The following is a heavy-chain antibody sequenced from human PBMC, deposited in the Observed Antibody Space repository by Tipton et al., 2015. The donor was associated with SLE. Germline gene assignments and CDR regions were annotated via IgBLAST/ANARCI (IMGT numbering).Heavy chain of an antibody. CDR2: ISYDGSNK. CDR3: AREDPVAVTFDY. J-gene: IGHJ4*02. Sequence: SLRLSCAASGFTFSSYAMHWVRQAPGKGLEWVAVISYDGSNKYYADSVKGRFTISRDNSKNTLYLQMNSLRAEDTAVYYCAREDPVAVTFDYWGQGTLVTVSS. V-gene: IGHV3-30-3*01. CDR1: GFTFSSYA. D-gene: IGHD6-19*01.